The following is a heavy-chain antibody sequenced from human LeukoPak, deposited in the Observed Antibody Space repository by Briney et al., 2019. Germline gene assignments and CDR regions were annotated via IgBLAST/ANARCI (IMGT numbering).Heavy chain of an antibody. Sequence: SETLSLTCVVSGDSISSGGYSWNWIRQPPGKGLEWIGYMYNSGTTSYNPSLKSRVTISVDTSKNQFSLKLSSVTAADTAVYYCARDAAIAVAGDPWGQGTPVTVSS. CDR2: MYNSGTT. CDR3: ARDAAIAVAGDP. CDR1: GDSISSGGYS. J-gene: IGHJ5*02. V-gene: IGHV4-30-4*07. D-gene: IGHD6-19*01.